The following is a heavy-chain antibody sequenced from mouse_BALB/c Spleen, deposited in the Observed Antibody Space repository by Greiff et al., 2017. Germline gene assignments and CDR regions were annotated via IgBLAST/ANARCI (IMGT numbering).Heavy chain of an antibody. Sequence: QVHVKQSGPELVRPGVSVKISCKGSSYTFTDYAMHWVKQSHAKSLEWIGVISTYYGNTNYNQKFKGKATMTVDKSSSTAYMELARLTSEDSAVYYCARSTTVDYYAMDYWGQGTSVTVSS. CDR2: ISTYYGNT. V-gene: IGHV1-67*01. CDR3: ARSTTVDYYAMDY. D-gene: IGHD1-1*01. J-gene: IGHJ4*01. CDR1: SYTFTDYA.